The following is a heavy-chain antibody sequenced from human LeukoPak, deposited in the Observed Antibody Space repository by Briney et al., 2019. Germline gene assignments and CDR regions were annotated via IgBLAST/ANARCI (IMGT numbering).Heavy chain of an antibody. Sequence: SQTLSLTCTVSGGSISSNTYYGRWLRQPAGKGLEWIGLIYTSGSTNYNPSLKGRVTISLDTSKNQFSLKLSSVTAADTAIYYCAKDFSIWGPGTMVTVSS. V-gene: IGHV4-61*02. D-gene: IGHD3-10*01. CDR2: IYTSGST. CDR1: GGSISSNTYY. J-gene: IGHJ4*02. CDR3: AKDFSI.